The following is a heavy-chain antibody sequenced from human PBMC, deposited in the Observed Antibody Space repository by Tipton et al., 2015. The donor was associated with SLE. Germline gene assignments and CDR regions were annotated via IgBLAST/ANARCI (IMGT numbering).Heavy chain of an antibody. V-gene: IGHV3-48*03. D-gene: IGHD6-19*01. CDR1: GFTFSSYE. J-gene: IGHJ6*02. CDR3: ARLAVALYYYYGMDV. Sequence: GSLRLSCAASGFTFSSYEMNWVRQAPGKGLEWVSYISSSGSTIYYADSVKGRFTISRDNAKNSLYLQMNSLRAEDTAVYYRARLAVALYYYYGMDVWGQGTTVTVSS. CDR2: ISSSGSTI.